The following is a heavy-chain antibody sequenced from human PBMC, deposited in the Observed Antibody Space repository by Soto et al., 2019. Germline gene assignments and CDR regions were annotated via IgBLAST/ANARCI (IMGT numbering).Heavy chain of an antibody. CDR1: GFTFSSYA. J-gene: IGHJ4*02. V-gene: IGHV3-23*01. D-gene: IGHD3-22*01. CDR3: AKTYYYDSSGYFRYYFDY. Sequence: EVQLLESGGGLVQPGGSLRLSCAASGFTFSSYAMSWVRQAPGKGLEWVSAISGSGDSTYYADSVKGRFTISRDNSKPTLFLQMYSLSAEATAVYYCAKTYYYDSSGYFRYYFDYWGQGTLVTVSS. CDR2: ISGSGDST.